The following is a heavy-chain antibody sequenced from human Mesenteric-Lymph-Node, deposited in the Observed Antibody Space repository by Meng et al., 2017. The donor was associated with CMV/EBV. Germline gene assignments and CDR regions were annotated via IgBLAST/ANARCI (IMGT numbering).Heavy chain of an antibody. D-gene: IGHD6-13*01. V-gene: IGHV4-61*01. CDR3: ARAKLGAGALYYFDY. Sequence: SGGSVSDGSYYWIWIRQPPGKGLEWIGYMYYNGDTNYNPSLKSRVTMSVNRPKNQFSLNLRSVTAADTAVYYCARAKLGAGALYYFDYWGQGTLVTVSS. CDR1: GGSVSDGSYY. J-gene: IGHJ4*02. CDR2: MYYNGDT.